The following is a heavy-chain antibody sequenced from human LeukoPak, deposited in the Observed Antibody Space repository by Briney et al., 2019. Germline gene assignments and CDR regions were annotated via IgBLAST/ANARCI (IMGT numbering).Heavy chain of an antibody. CDR3: ARHSSSWHYYYYYGMDV. V-gene: IGHV1-18*01. J-gene: IGHJ6*02. Sequence: ASVKVSCKASGYTFTSYDINWVRQAPGQGLEWMGWISAYNGNTNYAQKLQGRVTMTTDTSTSTAYMELRSLRSDDTAVYYCARHSSSWHYYYYYGMDVWGQGTTVTVSS. CDR2: ISAYNGNT. CDR1: GYTFTSYD. D-gene: IGHD6-13*01.